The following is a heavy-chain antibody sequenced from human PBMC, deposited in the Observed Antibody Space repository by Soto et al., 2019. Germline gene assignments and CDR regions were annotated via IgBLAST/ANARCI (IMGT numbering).Heavy chain of an antibody. CDR1: GYMF. Sequence: QVQLVQSGAEVKKPGASVKVSCKTSGYMFISWVRQAPGQGLEWMGWISAYSGNTKYSRNLQDRLTMTTDTSTNTAYMELRSLRTADTAIYDCAVDSSGTAADYYYYYGLDVWGQGTTVTVSS. V-gene: IGHV1-18*01. J-gene: IGHJ6*02. CDR2: ISAYSGNT. D-gene: IGHD3-22*01. CDR3: AVDSSGTAADYYYYYGLDV.